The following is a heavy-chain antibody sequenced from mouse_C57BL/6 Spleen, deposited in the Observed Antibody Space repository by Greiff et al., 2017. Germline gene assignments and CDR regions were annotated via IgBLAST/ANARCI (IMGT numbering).Heavy chain of an antibody. Sequence: QVQLQQSGAELARPGASVKMSCKASGYTFTSYTMHWVKQRPGQGLEWIGYINPSSGYTKYNQKFKAKATLTADKSSSTAYMQLSRLTSEDSAVYYCARFGSSYDAMDYWGQGTSVTVSS. CDR2: INPSSGYT. CDR1: GYTFTSYT. D-gene: IGHD1-1*01. CDR3: ARFGSSYDAMDY. J-gene: IGHJ4*01. V-gene: IGHV1-4*01.